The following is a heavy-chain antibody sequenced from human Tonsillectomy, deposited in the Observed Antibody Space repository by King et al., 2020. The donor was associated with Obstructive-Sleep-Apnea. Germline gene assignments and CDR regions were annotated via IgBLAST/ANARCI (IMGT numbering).Heavy chain of an antibody. J-gene: IGHJ6*02. Sequence: VQLVESGGGLVKPGGSLRLSCAASGFTFSSYSMNWVRQAPGKGLEWVSSISSRSSYIYYAVSVKGRFTISRDNAKNSLYLQMNSLRAEDTAVYYCARDRVQVGAKIGVDYYYYYGMDVWGQGTTVTVSS. V-gene: IGHV3-21*01. CDR1: GFTFSSYS. CDR3: ARDRVQVGAKIGVDYYYYYGMDV. D-gene: IGHD1-26*01. CDR2: ISSRSSYI.